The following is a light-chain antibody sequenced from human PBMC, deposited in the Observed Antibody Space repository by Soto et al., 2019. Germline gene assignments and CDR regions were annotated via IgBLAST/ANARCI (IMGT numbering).Light chain of an antibody. CDR1: QAIRSA. J-gene: IGKJ5*01. Sequence: AIELTQSPSSVSASVGDRMTITCRASQAIRSALGWYQQKPGKVPKLLIYAASSLQSGVPSRFSGSGSGTDFTLSISSLQPEDFATYYCLQDYNYPITFGQGTRLEIK. CDR2: AAS. CDR3: LQDYNYPIT. V-gene: IGKV1-6*01.